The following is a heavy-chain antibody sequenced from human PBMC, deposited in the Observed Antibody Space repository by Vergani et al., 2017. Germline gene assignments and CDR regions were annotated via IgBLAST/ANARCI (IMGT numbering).Heavy chain of an antibody. CDR1: GGSLSSGDYY. CDR3: ARSNDYGDYADLPTFDY. D-gene: IGHD4-17*01. Sequence: QVQLPESGPGLVKPSQNLSLPCPVSGGSLSSGDYYWSWIRQPPGKGLEWIGYIYYSGSTYYNPSLKSRVTISVDTSKNQFSLKLSSVTAADTAVYYCARSNDYGDYADLPTFDYWGQGTLVTVSS. CDR2: IYYSGST. J-gene: IGHJ4*02. V-gene: IGHV4-30-4*01.